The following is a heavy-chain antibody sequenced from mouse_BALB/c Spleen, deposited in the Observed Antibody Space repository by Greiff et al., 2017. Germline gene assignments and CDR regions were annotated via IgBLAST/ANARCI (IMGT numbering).Heavy chain of an antibody. CDR3: ARRYDSFFDY. D-gene: IGHD2-4*01. J-gene: IGHJ2*01. V-gene: IGHV1-80*01. CDR2: IYPGDGDT. Sequence: VQLQQSGAELVRPGSSVKISCKASGYAFSSYWMNWVKQRPGQGLEWIGQIYPGDGDTNYNGKFKGKATLTADKSSSTAYMQLSSLTSEDSAVYFCARRYDSFFDYWGQGTTLTVSS. CDR1: GYAFSSYW.